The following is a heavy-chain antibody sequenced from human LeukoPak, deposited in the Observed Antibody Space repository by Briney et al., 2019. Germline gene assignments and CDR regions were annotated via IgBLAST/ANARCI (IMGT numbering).Heavy chain of an antibody. D-gene: IGHD6-13*01. CDR3: ARDRHSSSWYWVY. J-gene: IGHJ4*02. V-gene: IGHV1-2*02. CDR2: INPNSGGT. CDR1: GYTFTGYY. Sequence: GASVKVSCKASGYTFTGYYMHWVRQAPGQGLEWMGWINPNSGGTNYAQKFQGRVTMTRDTSISTAYMELSRLRSDDTAVYYCARDRHSSSWYWVYWGQGTLVTVSS.